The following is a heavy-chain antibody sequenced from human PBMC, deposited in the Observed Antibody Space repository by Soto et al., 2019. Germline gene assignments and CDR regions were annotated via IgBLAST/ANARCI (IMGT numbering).Heavy chain of an antibody. CDR2: IKQDGSEK. CDR3: ARGSSSDY. D-gene: IGHD6-13*01. V-gene: IGHV3-7*01. CDR1: GFIFSSYW. Sequence: PGGSLRLSCAASGFIFSSYWMIWVRQAPGKGLEWVANIKQDGSEKYYVDFVKGRFTISRDNAKNSLYLQMNSLRVEDTAVDYCARGSSSDYWGHGTLVTVSS. J-gene: IGHJ4*01.